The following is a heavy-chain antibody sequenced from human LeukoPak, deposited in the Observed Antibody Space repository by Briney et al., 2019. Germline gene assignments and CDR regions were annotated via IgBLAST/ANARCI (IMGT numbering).Heavy chain of an antibody. CDR2: ISWNSGSI. D-gene: IGHD5-12*01. CDR3: TSDVVATIIHYYYGMDV. Sequence: GGSLRLSCAASGFTFDDYAMHWVRQAPGKGLEWVSGISWNSGSIGYADSVKGRFTISRDNSKNTLYLQMNSLKTEDTAVYYCTSDVVATIIHYYYGMDVWGQGTTVTVSS. V-gene: IGHV3-9*01. CDR1: GFTFDDYA. J-gene: IGHJ6*02.